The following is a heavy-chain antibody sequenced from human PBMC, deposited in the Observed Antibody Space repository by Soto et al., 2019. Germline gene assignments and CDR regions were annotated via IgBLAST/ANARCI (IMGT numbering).Heavy chain of an antibody. V-gene: IGHV1-18*01. CDR3: ASPLPSGYDYAAFDY. CDR1: GYTFTSYG. J-gene: IGHJ4*02. D-gene: IGHD5-12*01. CDR2: ISAYNGHT. Sequence: QVQLVQSGAEVKKPGASVKVSCKASGYTFTSYGISWVRQAPGQGLEWMGWISAYNGHTNYARKLQGRVTMTTDTSTSTAYMELRSLRSDDTAVYYCASPLPSGYDYAAFDYWGQGTLVTVSS.